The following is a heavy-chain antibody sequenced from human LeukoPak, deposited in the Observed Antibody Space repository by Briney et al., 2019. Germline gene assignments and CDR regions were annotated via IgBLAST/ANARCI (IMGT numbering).Heavy chain of an antibody. Sequence: ASVTVSCTASGYTFTSYGISWGRQAPGQGLGWVGWISAYNGNTNYEQKLHGKVTMTTAASTTTTYMELRSLRSDDAAVYYCARDDPRSYYVCDYWGQGTLVTVSS. CDR1: GYTFTSYG. V-gene: IGHV1-18*01. D-gene: IGHD1-26*01. CDR3: ARDDPRSYYVCDY. J-gene: IGHJ4*02. CDR2: ISAYNGNT.